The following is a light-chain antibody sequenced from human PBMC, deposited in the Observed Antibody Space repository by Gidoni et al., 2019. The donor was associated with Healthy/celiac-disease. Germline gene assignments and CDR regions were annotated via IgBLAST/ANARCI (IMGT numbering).Light chain of an antibody. CDR1: QSFSSY. J-gene: IGKJ5*01. CDR2: AAS. CDR3: QQSYSTSIT. V-gene: IGKV1-39*01. Sequence: DIQITPSPSSLSASVGDRVTITCRASQSFSSYLNWYQQKPGKAPKLLIYAASSLQSGIPSRFSGSGSGTDFTLTISSLQPEDFATYYCQQSYSTSITFGQGTRLEIK.